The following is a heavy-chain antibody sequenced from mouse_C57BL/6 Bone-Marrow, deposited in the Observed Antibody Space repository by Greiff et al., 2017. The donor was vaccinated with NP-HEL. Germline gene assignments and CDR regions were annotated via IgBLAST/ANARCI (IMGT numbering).Heavy chain of an antibody. CDR1: GYTFTSYW. CDR3: ARSSSLFYAMDY. Sequence: QVQLQQPGAELVKPGASVKMSCKASGYTFTSYWITWVKQRPGQGLAWIGDIYPGSGSTNYNEKFKSKATLTVDKSSSTAYMQLSSLTSEAAAVYYCARSSSLFYAMDYWGQGTSVTVSS. CDR2: IYPGSGST. D-gene: IGHD1-1*01. V-gene: IGHV1-55*01. J-gene: IGHJ4*01.